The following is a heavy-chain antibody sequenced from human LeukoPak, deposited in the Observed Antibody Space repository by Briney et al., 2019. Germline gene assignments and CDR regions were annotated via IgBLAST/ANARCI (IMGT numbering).Heavy chain of an antibody. CDR3: ARAPRYYDFWSGYYTSFDY. CDR2: IYYSGST. V-gene: IGHV4-30-4*01. J-gene: IGHJ4*02. CDR1: GGSISSGDYY. D-gene: IGHD3-3*01. Sequence: SETLSLTCTVSGGSISSGDYYWGWIRQPPGKGLEWIGYIYYSGSTYYNPSLKSRVTISVDTSKNQFSLKLSSVTAADTAVYYCARAPRYYDFWSGYYTSFDYWGQGTLVTVSS.